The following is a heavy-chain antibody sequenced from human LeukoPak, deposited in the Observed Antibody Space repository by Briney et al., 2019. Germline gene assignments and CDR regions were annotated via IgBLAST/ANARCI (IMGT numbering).Heavy chain of an antibody. CDR1: GGTFSSYA. CDR2: INHSGST. J-gene: IGHJ2*01. D-gene: IGHD4-17*01. CDR3: ARLSGDYGYFDL. V-gene: IGHV4-34*01. Sequence: SCKASGGTFSSYAISWVRQPPGKGLEWIGEINHSGSTNYNPSLKSRVTISVDTSKNQFSLKLSSVTAADTAVYYCARLSGDYGYFDLWGRGTLVTVSS.